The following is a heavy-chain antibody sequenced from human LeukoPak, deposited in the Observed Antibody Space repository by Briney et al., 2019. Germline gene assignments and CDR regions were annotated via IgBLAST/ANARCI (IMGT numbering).Heavy chain of an antibody. CDR2: INDGGSAT. Sequence: GGSLRLSCAASGFTFSNYWMHWVRQVPGKGLVWVSRINDGGSATFYADSVKGRFTISRDNAKNSLYLQMNSLRAEDTAMYYCARAGQEWFGELGFDSWGQGTLVTVSS. J-gene: IGHJ4*02. V-gene: IGHV3-74*01. CDR1: GFTFSNYW. CDR3: ARAGQEWFGELGFDS. D-gene: IGHD3-10*01.